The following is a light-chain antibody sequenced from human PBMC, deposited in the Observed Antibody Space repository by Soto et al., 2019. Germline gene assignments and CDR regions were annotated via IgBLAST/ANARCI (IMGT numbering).Light chain of an antibody. CDR2: GAS. CDR3: QQYGSSPLT. CDR1: QSVSSN. V-gene: IGKV3-20*01. J-gene: IGKJ4*01. Sequence: IVMTQSPATLSVSPGERATLSCGASQSVSSNLARYQQKPGQAPKLLIYGASSRATGIPERCSGSGSGTDFTLTISRLEPEDFAVYYCQQYGSSPLTFGGGTKVDIK.